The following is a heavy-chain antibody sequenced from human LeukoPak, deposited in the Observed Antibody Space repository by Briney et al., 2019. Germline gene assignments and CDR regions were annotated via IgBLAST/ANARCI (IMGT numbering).Heavy chain of an antibody. D-gene: IGHD2-2*01. J-gene: IGHJ4*02. Sequence: GGSLRLSCAASGFTFSSYGMIWVRQAPGKGLEWVSGISGSGGSTYVADSVKGRFTVSRDNSKNTLYLQMNSLRAEDTAVYYCARVMGRYCSSTSCYVDYWGQGTLVTVSS. CDR3: ARVMGRYCSSTSCYVDY. V-gene: IGHV3-23*01. CDR1: GFTFSSYG. CDR2: ISGSGGST.